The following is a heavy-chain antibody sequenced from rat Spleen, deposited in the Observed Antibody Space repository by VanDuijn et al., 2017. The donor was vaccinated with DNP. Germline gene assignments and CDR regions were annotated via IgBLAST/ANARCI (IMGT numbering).Heavy chain of an antibody. V-gene: IGHV3-3*01. J-gene: IGHJ2*01. CDR2: INSAGST. CDR1: GYSITSNFR. CDR3: AVQLGVFDY. Sequence: EVLLQESGPGLVKPSQSLSLTCSVTGYSITSNFRWSWIRKFPGNTLEWMGSINSAGSTDYNPSLKSRISITRDTSKNQFFLQVNSVITEDTATYYCAVQLGVFDYWGQGVMVTVSS. D-gene: IGHD5-1*01.